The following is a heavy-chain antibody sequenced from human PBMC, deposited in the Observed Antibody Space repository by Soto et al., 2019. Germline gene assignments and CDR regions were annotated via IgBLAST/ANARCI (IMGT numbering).Heavy chain of an antibody. CDR2: IIPIFGTA. Sequence: SVKVSCKASGGTFSSYAISWVRQAPGQGLEWMGGIIPIFGTANYAQKYQGRVTITADESTSTAYMELSRLRSEDTAVYYCARDRNPTVTYYFDYWGQGTLVTVSS. D-gene: IGHD4-17*01. CDR1: GGTFSSYA. CDR3: ARDRNPTVTYYFDY. V-gene: IGHV1-69*13. J-gene: IGHJ4*02.